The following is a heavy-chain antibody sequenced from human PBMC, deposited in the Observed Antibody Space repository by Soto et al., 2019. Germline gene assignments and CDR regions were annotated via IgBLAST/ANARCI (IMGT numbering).Heavy chain of an antibody. J-gene: IGHJ6*02. CDR2: VSTLFGAA. CDR3: ARVLYYASGSYSPSAMGV. V-gene: IGHV1-69*01. D-gene: IGHD3-10*01. CDR1: GGSLKGYG. Sequence: QVQLVQSGAEVRKPGSSVKVSCKASGGSLKGYGIGWVRQAPGQGLEWMGGVSTLFGAANYAQKFQARVTIIADASTSTVNMEPSSLTSEDPALYYCARVLYYASGSYSPSAMGVWGQGTPVTVSS.